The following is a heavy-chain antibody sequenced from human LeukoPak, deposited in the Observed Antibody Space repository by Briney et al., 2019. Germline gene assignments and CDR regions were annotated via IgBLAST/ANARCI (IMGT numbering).Heavy chain of an antibody. D-gene: IGHD2-21*01. V-gene: IGHV1-2*02. CDR2: INPNSGGT. CDR1: GYTFTGYY. J-gene: IGHJ4*02. Sequence: GASVKVSCKASGYTFTGYYMHWVRQAPGQGLEWMGWINPNSGGTNYAQKFQGRVTMTRDTSISTAYMELSRLRSDVTAVYYCARDSTRLDYFDYWGQGTLVTVSS. CDR3: ARDSTRLDYFDY.